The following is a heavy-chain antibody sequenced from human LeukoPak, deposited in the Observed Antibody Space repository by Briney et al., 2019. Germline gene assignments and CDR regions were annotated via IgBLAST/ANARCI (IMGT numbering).Heavy chain of an antibody. CDR1: GFTFDDYA. CDR2: ISWNSGSI. J-gene: IGHJ6*02. V-gene: IGHV3-9*01. CDR3: AKAASNWVAISKTTSKDYYYYGMDV. D-gene: IGHD1/OR15-1a*01. Sequence: GRSLRLSCAASGFTFDDYAMHRVRQAPGKVLEWVSGISWNSGSIGYADSVKGRFTISRDNAKNSLYLQMSSLRAEDTALYYCAKAASNWVAISKTTSKDYYYYGMDVWGQGTTVTVSS.